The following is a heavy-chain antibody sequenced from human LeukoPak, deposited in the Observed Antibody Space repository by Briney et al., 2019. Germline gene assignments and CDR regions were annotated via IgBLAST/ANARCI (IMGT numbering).Heavy chain of an antibody. CDR3: AKDGWERSTTYYYYMDV. Sequence: SGGSLRLSCAASGFTFSNYAMAWVRQAPGKGLEWVSLISWDGGSTYYADSVKGRFTISRDNSKNSLYLQMNSLRTEDTALYYCAKDGWERSTTYYYYMDVWGKGTTVTVSS. CDR2: ISWDGGST. D-gene: IGHD1-26*01. V-gene: IGHV3-43*01. J-gene: IGHJ6*03. CDR1: GFTFSNYA.